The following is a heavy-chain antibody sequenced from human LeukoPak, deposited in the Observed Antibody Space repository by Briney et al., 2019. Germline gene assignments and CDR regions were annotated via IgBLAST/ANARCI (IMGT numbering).Heavy chain of an antibody. Sequence: PGGPLRLSCAASGFTFSSYSMNWVRQAPGKGLEWVSSISSSSSYIYYADSVKGRFTISRDNAKNSLYLQMNSLRAEDTAVYYCARDGNYYDSSGYYWDDAFDIWGQGTMVTVSS. D-gene: IGHD3-22*01. CDR2: ISSSSSYI. CDR1: GFTFSSYS. CDR3: ARDGNYYDSSGYYWDDAFDI. J-gene: IGHJ3*02. V-gene: IGHV3-21*01.